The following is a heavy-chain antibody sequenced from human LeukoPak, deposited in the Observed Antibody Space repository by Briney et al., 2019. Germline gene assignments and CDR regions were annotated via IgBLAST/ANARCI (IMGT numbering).Heavy chain of an antibody. D-gene: IGHD3-22*01. CDR2: ISYDGSNK. CDR1: GFSFSSYA. Sequence: PGGSLRLSCTASGFSFSSYAMHWVRQAPGKGLEWVAVISYDGSNKYYADSVKGRFTISRDNSKNTLYLQMNSLRAEDTAVYYCARGRYYYDSSGFPGDAFDIWGQGTMVTVSS. J-gene: IGHJ3*02. V-gene: IGHV3-30*01. CDR3: ARGRYYYDSSGFPGDAFDI.